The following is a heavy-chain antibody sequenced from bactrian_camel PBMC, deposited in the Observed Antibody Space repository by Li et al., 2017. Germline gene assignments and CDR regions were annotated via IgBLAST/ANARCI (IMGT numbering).Heavy chain of an antibody. V-gene: IGHV3S54*01. CDR3: AYDYVRFGATCRSPRLWQY. CDR1: GNTYSLNC. CDR2: VYTFGRVT. D-gene: IGHD7*01. J-gene: IGHJ4*01. Sequence: HVQLVESGGGSVQPGGSLRLSCAVSGNTYSLNCLGWFRQDTGKEREEVAAFVYTFGRVTRYADSVKGRFTIYQDKAKKTVYLQMNSLESADTGMYYCAYDYVRFGATCRSPRLWQYWGQGTQVTVS.